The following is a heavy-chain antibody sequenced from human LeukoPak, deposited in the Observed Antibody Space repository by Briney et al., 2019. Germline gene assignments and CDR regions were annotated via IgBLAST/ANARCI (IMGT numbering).Heavy chain of an antibody. CDR1: GFTFSSNG. Sequence: GGSLRLSCAASGFTFSSNGMHWVHQAPGKGLEWVAVISYDGSNKYYADSVKGRFTISRDNSKNTLYLQMNSLRPEDTAIYYCAKGPYCSTTNCDDHDPFDIWGQGTMVTVSS. D-gene: IGHD2-2*01. CDR2: ISYDGSNK. CDR3: AKGPYCSTTNCDDHDPFDI. J-gene: IGHJ3*02. V-gene: IGHV3-30*18.